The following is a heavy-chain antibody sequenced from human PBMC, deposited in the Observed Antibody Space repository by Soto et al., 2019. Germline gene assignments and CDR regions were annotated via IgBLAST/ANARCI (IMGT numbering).Heavy chain of an antibody. J-gene: IGHJ5*02. CDR1: GGSMSSGGYS. Sequence: QLQLRESGSGLVKPSQTLSLTCAVSGGSMSSGGYSWSWIRQPPGKGLEWIGYIFHSGSTYYNPSLKGRVTISVDRSKNQFSLKLGSVTAADTAVYYCARDYGHNWFDPWGQGTLVAVSS. CDR2: IFHSGST. CDR3: ARDYGHNWFDP. D-gene: IGHD4-17*01. V-gene: IGHV4-30-2*01.